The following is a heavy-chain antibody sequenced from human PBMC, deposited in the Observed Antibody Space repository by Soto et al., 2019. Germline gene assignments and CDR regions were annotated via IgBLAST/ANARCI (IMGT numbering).Heavy chain of an antibody. Sequence: PSETLSLTCAVSGGSISSGGYSWSWIRQPPGKGLEWIGYIYHSGSTYYNPSLKSRVTISVDRSKNQFSLKLSSVTAADTAVYYCASGLRTCSGTNRTPLDYWGQGTLVTVSS. V-gene: IGHV4-30-2*01. CDR1: GGSISSGGYS. CDR3: ASGLRTCSGTNRTPLDY. D-gene: IGHD6-19*01. CDR2: IYHSGST. J-gene: IGHJ4*02.